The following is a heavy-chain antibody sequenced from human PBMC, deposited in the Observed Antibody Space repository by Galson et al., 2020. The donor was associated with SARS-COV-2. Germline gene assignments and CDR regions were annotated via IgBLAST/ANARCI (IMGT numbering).Heavy chain of an antibody. CDR2: TNPSGDNA. V-gene: IGHV1-46*01. D-gene: IGHD2-15*01. CDR1: RYTFTNYY. Sequence: ASVKVPCQASRYTFTNYYIHWLRQAPAPALEWVGITNPSGDNAIYAQKFQGRVTMPGDTTTSTVYMEVSSVTTEDTAVDDCARGGGVVLASLHYLGQGAPVTGSS. CDR3: ARGGGVVLASLHY. J-gene: IGHJ4*02.